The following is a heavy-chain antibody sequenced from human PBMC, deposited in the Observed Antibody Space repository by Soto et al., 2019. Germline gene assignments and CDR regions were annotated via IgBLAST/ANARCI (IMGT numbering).Heavy chain of an antibody. Sequence: TSETLSLTCTVSGGXISSYYWSWIRQPPGKGLEWIGYIYYSGSTNYNPSLKSRVTISVDTSKNQFSLKLSSVTAADTAVYYCARHPLWGSYGDYGYWGQGTLVTVSS. V-gene: IGHV4-59*08. J-gene: IGHJ4*02. D-gene: IGHD4-17*01. CDR1: GGXISSYY. CDR3: ARHPLWGSYGDYGY. CDR2: IYYSGST.